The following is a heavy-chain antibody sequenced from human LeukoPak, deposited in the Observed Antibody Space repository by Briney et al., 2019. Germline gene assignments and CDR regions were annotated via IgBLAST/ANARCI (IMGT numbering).Heavy chain of an antibody. CDR1: GYSLTSHW. J-gene: IGHJ4*02. V-gene: IGHV5-51*01. Sequence: GESLKISCKASGYSLTSHWIGWVRQMPGRSLEWMGIVFPGDSDTRYNPSFQGQVTISADKSISTAYLQWSSLKASDTAIYYCAKHGGTYSTSWYDYWGQGTLVTVSS. D-gene: IGHD6-13*01. CDR3: AKHGGTYSTSWYDY. CDR2: VFPGDSDT.